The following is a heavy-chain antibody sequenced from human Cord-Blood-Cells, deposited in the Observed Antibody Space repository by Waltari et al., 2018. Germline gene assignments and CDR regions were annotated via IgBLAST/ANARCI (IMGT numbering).Heavy chain of an antibody. D-gene: IGHD2-2*01. CDR1: GGSISSSSYY. CDR2: IYYSGST. V-gene: IGHV4-39*01. J-gene: IGHJ4*02. CDR3: ARRCSSTSCYFRVDY. Sequence: QLQLQESGPGLVKPSETLSLTCTVSGGSISSSSYYWGWIRQPPGKGLEWLGSIYYSGSTYYNPSLKRRVTISVDTSKNQFSLKLSSVTAADTAVYYCARRCSSTSCYFRVDYWGQGTLVTVSS.